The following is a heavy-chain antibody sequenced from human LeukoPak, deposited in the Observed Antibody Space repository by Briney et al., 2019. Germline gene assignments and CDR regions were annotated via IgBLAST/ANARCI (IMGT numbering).Heavy chain of an antibody. CDR1: GYTFNDYY. Sequence: ASVKVSCKASGYTFNDYYMHWVRQAPGQGLEWMGRINPNRGGTNYAQKFQGRATMTRDTSISTAYMELSRLRYDDTAVYYCVRGTTEGDYWGQGTLVTVSS. J-gene: IGHJ4*02. V-gene: IGHV1-2*06. CDR2: INPNRGGT. CDR3: VRGTTEGDY. D-gene: IGHD1-1*01.